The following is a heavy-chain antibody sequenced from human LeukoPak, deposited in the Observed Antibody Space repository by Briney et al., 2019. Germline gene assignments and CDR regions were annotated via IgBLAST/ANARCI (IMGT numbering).Heavy chain of an antibody. D-gene: IGHD3-22*01. CDR2: IKQDGTER. CDR1: GFTFTTYW. V-gene: IGHV3-7*04. Sequence: PGGSLRLSCAASGFTFTTYWMSWVRQAPGKGLEWVANIKQDGTERYYVDSVKGRFTISRDNAKNSLYLQMNSLRAEDTAVYYCARVSSGYLLYMDVWGKGTPVTISS. CDR3: ARVSSGYLLYMDV. J-gene: IGHJ6*03.